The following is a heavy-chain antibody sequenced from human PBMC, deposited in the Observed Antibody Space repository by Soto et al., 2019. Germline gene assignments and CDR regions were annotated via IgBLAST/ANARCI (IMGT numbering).Heavy chain of an antibody. CDR2: IIPILGIA. D-gene: IGHD3-10*01. V-gene: IGHV1-69*08. CDR3: ARDRAQPYYFDY. CDR1: GGTFSSYT. Sequence: QVPLVQSGAEVKKPGSSVKVSCKASGGTFSSYTISWVRQAPGQGLEWMGRIIPILGIANYAQKFQGRVTITADKSTSTAYMELSSLRSEDTAVYYCARDRAQPYYFDYWGQGTLVTVSS. J-gene: IGHJ4*02.